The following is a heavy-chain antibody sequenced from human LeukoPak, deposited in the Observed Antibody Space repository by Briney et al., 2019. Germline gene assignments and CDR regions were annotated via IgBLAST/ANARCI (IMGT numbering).Heavy chain of an antibody. Sequence: PGGSLRLSCAASGFTFEASAMSWVRQAPGKGLEWVSAITDSGGSTYHADSVKGRFTISRDNSKNTLFLQMNSLRVEDTAVYYCAKGSSSSRPYYFDYWGQGTLVTVSS. CDR3: AKGSSSSRPYYFDY. D-gene: IGHD6-6*01. CDR1: GFTFEASA. J-gene: IGHJ4*02. CDR2: ITDSGGST. V-gene: IGHV3-23*01.